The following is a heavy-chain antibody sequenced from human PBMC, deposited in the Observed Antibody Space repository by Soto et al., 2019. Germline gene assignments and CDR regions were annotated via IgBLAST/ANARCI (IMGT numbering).Heavy chain of an antibody. J-gene: IGHJ4*02. CDR3: ARGTSCCGYDY. CDR2: INHSGST. V-gene: IGHV4-34*01. Sequence: SETQSLTCAVYGGSFSCYDWSWIRQPPGKGLEWIGEINHSGSTKYNPSLKSRVTISVDTSKNQFSLKLTSVTAADTAVYYCARGTSCCGYDYWGQGALVTVSS. CDR1: GGSFSCYD. D-gene: IGHD2-2*01.